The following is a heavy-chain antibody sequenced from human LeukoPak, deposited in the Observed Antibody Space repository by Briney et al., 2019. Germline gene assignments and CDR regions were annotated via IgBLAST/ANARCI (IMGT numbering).Heavy chain of an antibody. J-gene: IGHJ1*01. Sequence: SGTLSLTCAVSGASLVTTNWWGWVRQPPGKGLEWIGEIYHSGRTNYNPSLKSRITMSLDKSKDQFSLQLTSATAADTAVYYCTKIRAIFDSTRYYYSGSGYLQTWGQGTLVTVSP. V-gene: IGHV4-4*02. D-gene: IGHD3/OR15-3a*01. CDR3: TKIRAIFDSTRYYYSGSGYLQT. CDR1: GASLVTTNW. CDR2: IYHSGRT.